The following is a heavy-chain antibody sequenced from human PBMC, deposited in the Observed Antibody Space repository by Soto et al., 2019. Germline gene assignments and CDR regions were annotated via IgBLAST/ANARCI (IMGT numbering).Heavy chain of an antibody. CDR2: IYHSGST. J-gene: IGHJ4*02. V-gene: IGHV4-4*02. Sequence: SETLSLTCAVSGGSISSSNWWSWVRQPPGKGLEWIGEIYHSGSTNYNPSLKSRVTISVDKSKNQFSLKLSSVTAADTAVYYCAREPTQDCSSTSCSSTVTYYFDYWGQGTLVTVSS. CDR3: AREPTQDCSSTSCSSTVTYYFDY. CDR1: GGSISSSNW. D-gene: IGHD2-2*01.